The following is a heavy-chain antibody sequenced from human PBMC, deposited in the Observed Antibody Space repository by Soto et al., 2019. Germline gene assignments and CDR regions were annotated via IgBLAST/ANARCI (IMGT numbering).Heavy chain of an antibody. Sequence: SVKVSCKASGGSFSRYAISWVRQAPGQGLEWMGGIIPIFGTANYAQKFQGRVTMTTDTSTRTAYMELRSLRSDDTAVYYCARDDIVVLTAIRSPDYYYGMGVWGQGPTLTV. D-gene: IGHD2-21*02. V-gene: IGHV1-69*05. J-gene: IGHJ6*02. CDR1: GGSFSRYA. CDR3: ARDDIVVLTAIRSPDYYYGMGV. CDR2: IIPIFGTA.